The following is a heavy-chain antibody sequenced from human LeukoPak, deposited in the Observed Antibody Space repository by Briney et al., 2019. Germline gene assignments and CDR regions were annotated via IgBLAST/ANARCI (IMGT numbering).Heavy chain of an antibody. J-gene: IGHJ6*02. Sequence: PSETLSLTCTVSGGSVSSGSYYWSWIRQPPGKGLEWIGYIYYSGSTNYNPSLKSRVTISVDTSKNQFSLKLSSVTAADTAVYYCAREIKWPRLGYYYYGMDVWGQGTTVTVSS. V-gene: IGHV4-61*01. CDR2: IYYSGST. D-gene: IGHD5-12*01. CDR3: AREIKWPRLGYYYYGMDV. CDR1: GGSVSSGSYY.